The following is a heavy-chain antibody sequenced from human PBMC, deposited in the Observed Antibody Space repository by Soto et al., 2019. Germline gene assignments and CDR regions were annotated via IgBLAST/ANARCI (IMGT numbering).Heavy chain of an antibody. Sequence: QVQLVQSGAEVKKPGASVKVSCKASGYSFTSYAIYWVRQAPGQRLEWMGWINAGNGNTKYSQKLKGRVNFHGDTSESTAQMELSSLRSEDTAVYFCARGVENIVVVLDVFGYYGMDVWGQGTTVTVSS. J-gene: IGHJ6*02. D-gene: IGHD2-2*01. CDR3: ARGVENIVVVLDVFGYYGMDV. CDR2: INAGNGNT. V-gene: IGHV1-3*01. CDR1: GYSFTSYA.